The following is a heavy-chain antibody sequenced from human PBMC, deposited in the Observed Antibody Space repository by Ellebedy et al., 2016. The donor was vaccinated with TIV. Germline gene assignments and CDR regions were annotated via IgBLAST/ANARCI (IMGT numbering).Heavy chain of an antibody. CDR2: IYQDGSEQ. D-gene: IGHD4-17*01. V-gene: IGHV3-7*01. CDR3: ARRGSYGDYSVRVNSWFDL. Sequence: PGGSLRLSCEASGFSFRSYWVSWVRQAPGKGLEWVANIYQDGSEQYYVDSVKGRFTISRDNARNSVYLQMNSLRAEDTAVYYCARRGSYGDYSVRVNSWFDLWGQGTLVIVSS. J-gene: IGHJ5*02. CDR1: GFSFRSYW.